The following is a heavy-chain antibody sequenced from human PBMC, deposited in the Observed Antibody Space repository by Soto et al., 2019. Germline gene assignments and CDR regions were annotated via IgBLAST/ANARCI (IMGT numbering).Heavy chain of an antibody. CDR3: ARDTRSITIFGVVILGWFDP. Sequence: ASVKVSCKASGYTFTRYGISWVRQAPGQELEWMGWISAYNGNTNYAQKLQGRVTMTTDTSTSTAYMELRSLRSDDTAVYYCARDTRSITIFGVVILGWFDPWGQGTLVTVSS. J-gene: IGHJ5*02. CDR1: GYTFTRYG. D-gene: IGHD3-3*01. CDR2: ISAYNGNT. V-gene: IGHV1-18*01.